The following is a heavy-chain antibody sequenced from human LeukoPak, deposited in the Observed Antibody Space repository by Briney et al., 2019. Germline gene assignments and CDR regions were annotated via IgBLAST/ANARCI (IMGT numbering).Heavy chain of an antibody. CDR2: ISWNSGNI. Sequence: GGSLRLSCAASGFTFDDYAIHWVRQAPGKGLEWVSGISWNSGNIGYADSVKGRFTISRDNAKNSLYLQMNSLRSEDTALYYCAKVGPQRAFDYWGQGTLVTVSS. V-gene: IGHV3-9*01. D-gene: IGHD6-25*01. J-gene: IGHJ4*02. CDR1: GFTFDDYA. CDR3: AKVGPQRAFDY.